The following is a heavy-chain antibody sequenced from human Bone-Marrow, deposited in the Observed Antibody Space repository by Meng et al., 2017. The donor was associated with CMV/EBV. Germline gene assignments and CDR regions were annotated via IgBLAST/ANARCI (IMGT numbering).Heavy chain of an antibody. Sequence: LSLTCAASGFTVSSNYMSWVRQAPGKGLEWVSVIYSGGSTYYADSVKGRFTISRDNSKNTLYLQMNSLRAEDTAVYYWSREGYYYDSSGYYYEYFDYWGQGTLVTVSS. CDR2: IYSGGST. J-gene: IGHJ4*02. CDR3: SREGYYYDSSGYYYEYFDY. CDR1: GFTVSSNY. D-gene: IGHD3-22*01. V-gene: IGHV3-66*02.